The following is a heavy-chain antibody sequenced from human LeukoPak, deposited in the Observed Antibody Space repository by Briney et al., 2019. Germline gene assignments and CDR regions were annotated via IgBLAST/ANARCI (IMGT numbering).Heavy chain of an antibody. D-gene: IGHD6-19*01. CDR3: ATDRHTIAVAATLDY. V-gene: IGHV1-2*02. CDR2: INPNSGDT. Sequence: ASVKVSCKSSGYTFTGYYMHWVRQAPGQGLEWMGWINPNSGDTKYAQNFQGRVTMTRDTSISTAYMELSRLRSDDTAVYYRATDRHTIAVAATLDYWGQGTLVIASS. J-gene: IGHJ4*02. CDR1: GYTFTGYY.